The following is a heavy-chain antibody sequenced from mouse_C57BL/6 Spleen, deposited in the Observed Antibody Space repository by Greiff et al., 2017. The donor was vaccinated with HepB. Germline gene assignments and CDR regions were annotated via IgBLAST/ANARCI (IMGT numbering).Heavy chain of an antibody. V-gene: IGHV1-64*01. CDR2: IHPNSGST. CDR1: GYTFTSYW. CDR3: AREGGLRLLDY. D-gene: IGHD3-2*02. J-gene: IGHJ2*01. Sequence: VQLQQPGAELVKPGASVKLSCKASGYTFTSYWMHWVKQRPGQGLEWIGMIHPNSGSTNYNEKFKSKATLTVDKSSSTAYMQLSSLTSEDSAVYYCAREGGLRLLDYWGQGTTLTVSS.